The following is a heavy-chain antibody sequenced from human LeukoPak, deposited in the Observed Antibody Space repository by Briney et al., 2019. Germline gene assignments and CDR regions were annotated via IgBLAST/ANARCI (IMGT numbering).Heavy chain of an antibody. J-gene: IGHJ6*03. V-gene: IGHV1-8*01. CDR3: ARDYDSRFRYFDINYYYYMDV. D-gene: IGHD3-9*01. CDR1: GYSSTSYD. Sequence: ASVKVSCKASGYSSTSYDINWVRQATGQGLEWMGYMNPNSYKTGYAQKFQGRVTMTRNTSISTAYMELSSLRSEDTAVYYCARDYDSRFRYFDINYYYYMDVWGKGTTVTVSS. CDR2: MNPNSYKT.